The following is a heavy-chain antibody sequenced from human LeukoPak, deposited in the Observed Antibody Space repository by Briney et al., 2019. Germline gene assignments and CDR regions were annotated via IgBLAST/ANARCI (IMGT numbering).Heavy chain of an antibody. Sequence: GGSLRLSCAASGFTFSSYWMSWVRQAPGKGLEWVANIKQDGSEKYYVDSVKGRFTISRDNAKNSLYPQMNSLRAEDTAVYYCAKARGYDSSGYGDYWGQGTLVTVSS. D-gene: IGHD3-22*01. J-gene: IGHJ4*02. CDR1: GFTFSSYW. CDR2: IKQDGSEK. V-gene: IGHV3-7*03. CDR3: AKARGYDSSGYGDY.